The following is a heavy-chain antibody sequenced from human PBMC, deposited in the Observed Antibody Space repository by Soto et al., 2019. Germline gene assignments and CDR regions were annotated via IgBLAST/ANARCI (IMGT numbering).Heavy chain of an antibody. CDR2: ISTSGNV. CDR1: GGSLTKYY. J-gene: IGHJ4*02. Sequence: PSETLSLTCTGSGGSLTKYYWSWIRQSAGKGLEWIGRISTSGNVVSKASLMSRLTMSVDASKNQFSLRLTSVTAADTAVYYCARDNNDFWSLYPLAFDYWGQGALVTVSS. D-gene: IGHD3-3*01. V-gene: IGHV4-4*07. CDR3: ARDNNDFWSLYPLAFDY.